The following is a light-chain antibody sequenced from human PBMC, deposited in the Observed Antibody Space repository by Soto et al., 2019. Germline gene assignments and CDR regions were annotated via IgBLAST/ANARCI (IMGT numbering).Light chain of an antibody. J-gene: IGKJ1*01. CDR3: QQSYSTPWT. Sequence: DLQMTQSPSSLSASVGDRVTITCRASQSISSYLNWYQQKPGKAPKLLIYAASSLQSGVPSRFSGSRSGTDFTLTISSLQPEYFATYYCQQSYSTPWTFGQGTKVEIK. CDR1: QSISSY. V-gene: IGKV1-39*01. CDR2: AAS.